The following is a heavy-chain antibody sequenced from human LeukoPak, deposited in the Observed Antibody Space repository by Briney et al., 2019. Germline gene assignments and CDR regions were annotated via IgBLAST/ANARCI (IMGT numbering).Heavy chain of an antibody. J-gene: IGHJ3*02. V-gene: IGHV3-23*01. Sequence: KSGGSLRLSCAASEFTFSSYAMSWVRQAPGKGLEWVSGISGSGSSTYYADSVKGRFTISRDNSKNTLYLQMNGLRAEDTAVYFCAKDRFCSGAGCSGAFDMWGQGTMVTVSS. CDR3: AKDRFCSGAGCSGAFDM. D-gene: IGHD2-15*01. CDR1: EFTFSSYA. CDR2: ISGSGSST.